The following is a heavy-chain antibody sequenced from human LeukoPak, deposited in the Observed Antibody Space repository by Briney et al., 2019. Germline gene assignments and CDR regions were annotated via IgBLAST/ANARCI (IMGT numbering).Heavy chain of an antibody. CDR1: GGPVTGYY. CDR3: ARHVVPAAKMSGWLDP. V-gene: IGHV4-59*08. J-gene: IGHJ5*02. CDR2: IHYTGFT. D-gene: IGHD2-2*01. Sequence: KPSETLSLTCTVSGGPVTGYYWSWIRQPPGKGLEWIGYIHYTGFTIYNPSLKSRVTISVDTSKNQFSLRLNSMTAADTAVYYCARHVVPAAKMSGWLDPWGQGTLVTVSS.